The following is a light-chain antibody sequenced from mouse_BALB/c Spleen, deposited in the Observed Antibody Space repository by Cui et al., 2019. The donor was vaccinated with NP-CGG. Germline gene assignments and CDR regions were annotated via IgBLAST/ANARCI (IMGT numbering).Light chain of an antibody. Sequence: QAVVTQESAPTTSPGETVTLTCRSSTGAVTTSNYANWVQEKPDHLFTVLIGGTNNRAPGVPARFSGSLIGDKAALTITGAQTEDDAIYFCALWYSNHWVFGGGTKLTVL. CDR1: TGAVTTSNY. CDR2: GTN. J-gene: IGLJ1*01. CDR3: ALWYSNHWV. V-gene: IGLV1*01.